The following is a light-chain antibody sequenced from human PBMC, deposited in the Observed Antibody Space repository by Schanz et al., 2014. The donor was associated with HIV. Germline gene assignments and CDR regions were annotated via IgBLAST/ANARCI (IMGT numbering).Light chain of an antibody. J-gene: IGKJ3*01. CDR3: QHYGTLFT. V-gene: IGKV3-20*01. CDR2: GAS. CDR1: QTVSSSY. Sequence: VMTQSPATLSVSPGERATLSCRASQTVSSSYLAWYQQKPGQAPRLLIYGASTRATGIPDRFSGSGSGTDFSLTISRLEPEDFAVYYCQHYGTLFTFGPGTKVDIK.